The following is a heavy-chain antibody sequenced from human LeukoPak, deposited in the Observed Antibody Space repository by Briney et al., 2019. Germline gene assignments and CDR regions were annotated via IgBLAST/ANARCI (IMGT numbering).Heavy chain of an antibody. D-gene: IGHD5-18*01. CDR2: IYPGDSDT. CDR3: ASGYSYDAFDI. V-gene: IGHV5-51*01. J-gene: IGHJ3*02. Sequence: GESLKISCKGSGYIFTSYWIGWVRQMPGKGLGWMGIIYPGDSDTRYSPSFQGQVTISADKSISTAYLQWSSLKASDSAMYYCASGYSYDAFDIWGQGTMVTVSS. CDR1: GYIFTSYW.